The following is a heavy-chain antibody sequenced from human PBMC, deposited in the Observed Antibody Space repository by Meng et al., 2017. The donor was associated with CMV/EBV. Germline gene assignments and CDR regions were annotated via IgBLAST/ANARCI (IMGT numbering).Heavy chain of an antibody. Sequence: QVQLTESGPGLVKPSETLSLTCTVSGGSISSSSYYWGWIRQPPGKGLEWIGSIYYSGSTYYNPSLKSRVTISVDTSKNQFSLKLSSVTAADTAVYYCASIVGAQDYWGQGTLVTVSS. CDR1: GGSISSSSYY. J-gene: IGHJ4*02. V-gene: IGHV4-39*07. CDR3: ASIVGAQDY. D-gene: IGHD1-26*01. CDR2: IYYSGST.